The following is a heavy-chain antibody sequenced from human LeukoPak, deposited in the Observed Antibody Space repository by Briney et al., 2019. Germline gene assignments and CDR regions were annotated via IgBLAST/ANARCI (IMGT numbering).Heavy chain of an antibody. Sequence: SETLSLTCAVYGGSFSGYYWSWIRQPPGKGLEWIGEINHSGSTNYNPSLKSRVTISVDTSKNQFSLKLSSVTAADTAVYYCARARPIVVVVAATKPFDYWGQGTLVTVSS. J-gene: IGHJ4*02. CDR3: ARARPIVVVVAATKPFDY. CDR1: GGSFSGYY. V-gene: IGHV4-34*01. D-gene: IGHD2-15*01. CDR2: INHSGST.